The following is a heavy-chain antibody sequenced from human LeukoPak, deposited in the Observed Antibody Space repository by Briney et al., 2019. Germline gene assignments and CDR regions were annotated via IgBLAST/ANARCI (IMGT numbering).Heavy chain of an antibody. V-gene: IGHV1-8*01. CDR2: MSPNSGNT. J-gene: IGHJ5*02. CDR1: GYTFTSYD. CDR3: ARNQRAIYDSSGYWSNWFDP. Sequence: TSVKVSCKASGYTFTSYDISWVRQATGQGLEWMGWMSPNSGNTGYAEKLQGRVTVTRNTATSTAYMELSGLRSEDTAVYYCARNQRAIYDSSGYWSNWFDPWGQGTLVTVSP. D-gene: IGHD3-22*01.